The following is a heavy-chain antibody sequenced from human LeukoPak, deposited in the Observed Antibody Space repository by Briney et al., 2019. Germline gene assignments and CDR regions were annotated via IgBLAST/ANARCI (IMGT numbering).Heavy chain of an antibody. CDR2: INHSGST. Sequence: SETLSLTCAVYGGSFSGHYWSWIRQPPGKGLEWIGEINHSGSTNYNPSLKSRVTISVDTSKNQFSLKLSSVTAADTAVYYCARGAEQWPSYNWFDPWGQGTLVTVSS. V-gene: IGHV4-34*01. CDR3: ARGAEQWPSYNWFDP. D-gene: IGHD6-19*01. J-gene: IGHJ5*02. CDR1: GGSFSGHY.